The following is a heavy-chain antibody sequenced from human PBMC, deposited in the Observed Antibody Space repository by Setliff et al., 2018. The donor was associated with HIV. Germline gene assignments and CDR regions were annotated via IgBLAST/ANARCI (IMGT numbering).Heavy chain of an antibody. Sequence: KPSETLSLTCAVSGYSISSGCYWGWIRQPPGKGLEWIGYIFYTGSTNYNPSLESRVTISVDTSKNQFSLKLSSVTAADAAVYYCGTAMYYYYGLDVWGQGIRVTVSS. CDR1: GYSISSGCY. CDR2: IFYTGST. CDR3: GTAMYYYYGLDV. V-gene: IGHV4-38-2*01. D-gene: IGHD2-2*01. J-gene: IGHJ6*02.